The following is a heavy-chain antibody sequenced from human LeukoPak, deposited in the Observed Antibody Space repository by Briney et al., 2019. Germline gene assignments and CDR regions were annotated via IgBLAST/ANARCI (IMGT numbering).Heavy chain of an antibody. CDR1: GGSINSGDYY. J-gene: IGHJ4*02. CDR2: IFYSGGT. V-gene: IGHV4-30-4*01. CDR3: ARNGMVRGVYEADY. Sequence: SQTLSLTCTVSGGSINSGDYYWTWFRQPPGKGLEWIGYIFYSGGTYYNPSLKSRITISVDTSKNQFSLRVSSVTAADTAVYYCARNGMVRGVYEADYWGQGTLVTVSS. D-gene: IGHD3-10*01.